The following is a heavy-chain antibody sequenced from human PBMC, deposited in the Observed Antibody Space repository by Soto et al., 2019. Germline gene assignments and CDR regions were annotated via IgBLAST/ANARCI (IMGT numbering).Heavy chain of an antibody. CDR3: ARGMGRYFDL. CDR2: IPAIGTT. D-gene: IGHD2-8*01. V-gene: IGHV4-4*07. CDR1: GDAISNFY. J-gene: IGHJ2*01. Sequence: QVQLQESGPGLVKPSETLSLIGTVSGDAISNFYWSWIRQPTGKGPESLGLIPAIGTTTYHPSLLCRVAMSLDTSNNQFSLRLTSRSAADTAVYFCARGMGRYFDLWGRATVATVLS.